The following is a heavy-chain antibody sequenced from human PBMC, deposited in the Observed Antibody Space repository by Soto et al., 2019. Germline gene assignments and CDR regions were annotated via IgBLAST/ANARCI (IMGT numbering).Heavy chain of an antibody. V-gene: IGHV1-69*12. J-gene: IGHJ4*02. Sequence: QVQLVQSGAEVKKPGSSVKVSCKASGGTFSSYAISWVRQAPGQGLEWMGGIIPIFGTANYAQKFQGRVTITADESTSTAYKELSSLRSEDTAVYYCARMGWDSGYDPRLVFFDYWGQGTLVTVSS. CDR1: GGTFSSYA. CDR2: IIPIFGTA. D-gene: IGHD5-12*01. CDR3: ARMGWDSGYDPRLVFFDY.